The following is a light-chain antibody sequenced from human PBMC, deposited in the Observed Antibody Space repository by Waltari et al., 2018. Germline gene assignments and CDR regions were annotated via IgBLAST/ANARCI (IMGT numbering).Light chain of an antibody. V-gene: IGKV3-20*01. J-gene: IGKJ1*01. CDR1: QSVGRT. CDR2: GAS. CDR3: QHYVRLPAT. Sequence: IVLTQSPGTLSLSPGERATLSCRASQSVGRTLAGYQQQTGQAPRLLFYGASNRATGSPDRFSGSGSGTDFRLTISRLDPEDFAVYYCQHYVRLPATFGQGTKVEMK.